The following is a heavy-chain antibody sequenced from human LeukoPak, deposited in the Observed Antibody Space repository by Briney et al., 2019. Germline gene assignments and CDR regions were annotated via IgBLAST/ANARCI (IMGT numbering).Heavy chain of an antibody. V-gene: IGHV1-69*04. J-gene: IGHJ4*02. CDR2: IIPILGIA. CDR1: GGTFSSYA. D-gene: IGHD4-17*01. Sequence: SVKVSRKASGGTFSSYAISWVRQAPGQGLEWMGRIIPILGIANYAQKFQGRVTITADKSTSTAYMELSSLRSEDTAVYYCARGGPTTSGPDFDYWGQGTLVTVSS. CDR3: ARGGPTTSGPDFDY.